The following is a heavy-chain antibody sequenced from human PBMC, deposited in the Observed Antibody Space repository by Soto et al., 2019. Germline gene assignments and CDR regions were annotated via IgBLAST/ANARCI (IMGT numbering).Heavy chain of an antibody. Sequence: QVHLQESGPGLVKPSGTLSLICDVSGGSIRSGKWWSWVRQPPGKGLEWIGEIYHGGSASYNPSFRSRAVISVDKSKNQLSLNLTSVTAADTAVYFCANNDGWNFDSWGQGILVTVSS. CDR2: IYHGGSA. D-gene: IGHD6-19*01. V-gene: IGHV4-4*02. CDR1: GGSIRSGKW. J-gene: IGHJ4*02. CDR3: ANNDGWNFDS.